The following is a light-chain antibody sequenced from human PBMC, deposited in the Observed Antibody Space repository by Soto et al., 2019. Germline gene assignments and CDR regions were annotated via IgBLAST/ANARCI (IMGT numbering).Light chain of an antibody. V-gene: IGKV1-39*01. CDR3: QQSYSTPHIT. Sequence: DIQMTQSPSSLSASVGDRVTITCRASQSISSYLNWYQQKPGKAPKLLIYAASSLQSGVPSRFSGSGSGTDFTLTISILQPEDFATYYCQQSYSTPHITFAQGTRLEIK. J-gene: IGKJ5*01. CDR2: AAS. CDR1: QSISSY.